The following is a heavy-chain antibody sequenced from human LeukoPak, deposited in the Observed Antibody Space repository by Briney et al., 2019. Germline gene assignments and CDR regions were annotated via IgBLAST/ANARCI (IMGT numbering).Heavy chain of an antibody. Sequence: PGGSLRLSCAASGFTFRSYEMNWVRQAPGKGLEWVSFIRISSRNIYYADSVKGRFTISRDNARNSLYLQMDSLRAEDTAVYYCARVRSGSLDYWGQGTLVTV. J-gene: IGHJ4*02. CDR1: GFTFRSYE. CDR2: IRISSRNI. V-gene: IGHV3-48*03. D-gene: IGHD1-26*01. CDR3: ARVRSGSLDY.